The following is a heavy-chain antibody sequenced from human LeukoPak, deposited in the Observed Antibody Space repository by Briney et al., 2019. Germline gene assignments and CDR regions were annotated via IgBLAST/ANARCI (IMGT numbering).Heavy chain of an antibody. CDR3: ARRRRITMVRGVPGWFDP. Sequence: GSLRLSCAASGFTFSSYGMHWVRQPPGKGLEWIGEINHSGSTNYNPSLKSRVTISVNTSKNQFSLKLSSVTAADTAVYYCARRRRITMVRGVPGWFDPWGQGTLVTVSS. D-gene: IGHD3-10*01. CDR1: GFTFSSYG. J-gene: IGHJ5*02. V-gene: IGHV4-34*01. CDR2: INHSGST.